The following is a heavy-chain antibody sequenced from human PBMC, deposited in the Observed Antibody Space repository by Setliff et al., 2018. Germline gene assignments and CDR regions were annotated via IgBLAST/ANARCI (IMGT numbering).Heavy chain of an antibody. J-gene: IGHJ4*02. CDR3: ASERESASRQTYFDS. Sequence: PSETLSLTCTVSGGSISSYYWSWIRQPPGKGLEWIGYIYYSGSTNYNPSLTSRVTISVDTSKNQFSLILSSVTAADTAVYYCASERESASRQTYFDSWGQGTLVTVSS. D-gene: IGHD2-15*01. CDR1: GGSISSYY. V-gene: IGHV4-59*01. CDR2: IYYSGST.